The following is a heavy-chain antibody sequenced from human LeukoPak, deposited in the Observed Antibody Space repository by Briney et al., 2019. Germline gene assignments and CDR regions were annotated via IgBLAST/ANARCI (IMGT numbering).Heavy chain of an antibody. CDR3: ASAAASYGSGSYVDY. Sequence: SVKVSCKASGGTFSSYAISWVRQAPGQGLEWMGGIIPIFGTANYAQKFQGRVTITADKSTSTAYMELSSVRSEDTAVYYCASAAASYGSGSYVDYWGQGTLVTVSS. CDR1: GGTFSSYA. D-gene: IGHD3-10*01. J-gene: IGHJ4*02. CDR2: IIPIFGTA. V-gene: IGHV1-69*06.